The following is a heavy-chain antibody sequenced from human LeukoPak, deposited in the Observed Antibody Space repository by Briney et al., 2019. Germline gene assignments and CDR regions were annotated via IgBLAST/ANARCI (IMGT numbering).Heavy chain of an antibody. J-gene: IGHJ6*02. D-gene: IGHD6-19*01. CDR1: GGSFSGYY. CDR3: ARASSGAGTFYYYGMDV. Sequence: SETLSLTCAVYGGSFSGYYWSWIRQPPGKGLEWIGEINHSGSTNYNPSLKSRVTISVDTSKNQFSLKLSSVTAADTAVYYCARASSGAGTFYYYGMDVWGQGTTVTVPS. V-gene: IGHV4-34*01. CDR2: INHSGST.